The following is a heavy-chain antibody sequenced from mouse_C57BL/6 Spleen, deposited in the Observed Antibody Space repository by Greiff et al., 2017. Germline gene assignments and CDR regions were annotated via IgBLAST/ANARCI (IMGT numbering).Heavy chain of an antibody. CDR1: GYTFTSYT. Sequence: VQLQQSGAELARPGASVTMSCKASGYTFTSYTMHWVKQRPGQGLEWIGYINPSSGYTKYNQKFKDKATLTADKSSSTAYMQLSSLTSEDSAVYYCARFDGNYVFAYWGQGTLVTVSA. J-gene: IGHJ3*01. CDR2: INPSSGYT. CDR3: ARFDGNYVFAY. V-gene: IGHV1-4*01. D-gene: IGHD2-1*01.